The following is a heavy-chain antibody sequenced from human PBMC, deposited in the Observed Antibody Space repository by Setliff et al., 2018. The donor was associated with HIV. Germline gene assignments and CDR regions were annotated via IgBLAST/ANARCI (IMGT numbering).Heavy chain of an antibody. CDR1: GRSFSGYY. CDR3: ARGWGHDVFDF. V-gene: IGHV4-34*01. Sequence: PSETLSLTCAVYGRSFSGYYWNWIRQSPGKGLEWIGEINHSGGTNYNPSLKSRVTMSIDTSKNQFSLNVSSVTAADTAVYYCARGWGHDVFDFWGQGTMVTVSS. J-gene: IGHJ3*01. CDR2: INHSGGT. D-gene: IGHD7-27*01.